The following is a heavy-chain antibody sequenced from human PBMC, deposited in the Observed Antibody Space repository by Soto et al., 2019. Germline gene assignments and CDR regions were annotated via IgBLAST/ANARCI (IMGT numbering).Heavy chain of an antibody. D-gene: IGHD3-9*01. J-gene: IGHJ4*02. Sequence: PVGSLRLSCAASGFIFSRFSMNWVRQAPGKGLEWISYIPRSGSAIYADSVKGRFTISRDNAKSSLYLQMNSLGAEDTAAYYCVRDQDWAFDYWGQGTLVTVSS. CDR1: GFIFSRFS. CDR3: VRDQDWAFDY. CDR2: IPRSGSAI. V-gene: IGHV3-48*01.